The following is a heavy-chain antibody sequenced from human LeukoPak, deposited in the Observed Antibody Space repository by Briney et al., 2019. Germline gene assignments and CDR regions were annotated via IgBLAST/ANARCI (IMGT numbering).Heavy chain of an antibody. V-gene: IGHV4-34*01. CDR3: ARERWYDYVWGSYRYTRAFDI. J-gene: IGHJ3*02. Sequence: KPSETLSLTCAVYGGSFSGYYWSWIRQPPGKGLEWIGEINHSGSTNYNPSLKSRVTISVDTSKNQFSLKLSSVTAADTAVYYCARERWYDYVWGSYRYTRAFDIWGQGTMVTVSS. CDR1: GGSFSGYY. D-gene: IGHD3-16*02. CDR2: INHSGST.